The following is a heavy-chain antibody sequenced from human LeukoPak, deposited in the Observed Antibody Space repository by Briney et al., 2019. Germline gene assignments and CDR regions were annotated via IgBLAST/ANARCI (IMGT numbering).Heavy chain of an antibody. CDR2: ISGSSSYI. D-gene: IGHD3-22*01. Sequence: GGSLRLSCAASGFTFSSYSMNWVRQAPGKGLEWVSSISGSSSYIYYADSVKGRFTISRDNSKNTLYLQMNSLRAEDTAVYYCAKDRTRSGYYNDIDYWGQGTLVTVSS. J-gene: IGHJ4*02. CDR1: GFTFSSYS. CDR3: AKDRTRSGYYNDIDY. V-gene: IGHV3-21*01.